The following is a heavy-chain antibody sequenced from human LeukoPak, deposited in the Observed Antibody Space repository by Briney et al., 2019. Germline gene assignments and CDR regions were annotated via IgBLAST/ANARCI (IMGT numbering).Heavy chain of an antibody. V-gene: IGHV1-2*02. CDR3: ARDYSSGIAVAGTGNWFDP. Sequence: VASVKVSCKASGYTFTGYYMHWVRQAPGQGLEWMGWINPNSGGTNYAQKFQGRVTMTRDTSISTAYMELSRLRSDDTAVYYCARDYSSGIAVAGTGNWFDPWGQGTLVTVSS. D-gene: IGHD6-19*01. J-gene: IGHJ5*02. CDR1: GYTFTGYY. CDR2: INPNSGGT.